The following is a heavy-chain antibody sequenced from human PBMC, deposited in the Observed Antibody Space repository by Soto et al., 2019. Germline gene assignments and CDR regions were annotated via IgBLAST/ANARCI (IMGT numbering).Heavy chain of an antibody. CDR2: VSGGGGAT. Sequence: EVQLLESGGGLVQPGGSLRLSCAASGFTLSNYAMSWVRQAPGKGLEWVSGVSGGGGATYYADSVKGRFTISRDDSKNTLSLQRNSLRAEDTAIYYCAKVSPYTGSYRPFDSWGQGTLVTVSS. J-gene: IGHJ4*02. D-gene: IGHD1-26*01. V-gene: IGHV3-23*01. CDR3: AKVSPYTGSYRPFDS. CDR1: GFTLSNYA.